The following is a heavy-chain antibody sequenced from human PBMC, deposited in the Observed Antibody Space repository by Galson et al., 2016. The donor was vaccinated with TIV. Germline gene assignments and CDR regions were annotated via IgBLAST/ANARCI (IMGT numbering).Heavy chain of an antibody. CDR1: GYTLSHYY. Sequence: SVKVSCKASGYTLSHYYMHWVRQAPGQGLEWVGVIDPLGGGTTYAPQFQGRVTMTRDTSTSTVYMELTSLKSDDTAIFYCATFSGARGLFDYWGQGTLVAVSS. D-gene: IGHD2-15*01. CDR3: ATFSGARGLFDY. V-gene: IGHV1-46*01. CDR2: IDPLGGGT. J-gene: IGHJ4*02.